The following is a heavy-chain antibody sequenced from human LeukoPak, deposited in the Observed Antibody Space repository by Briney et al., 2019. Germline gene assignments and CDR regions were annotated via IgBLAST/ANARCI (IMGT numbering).Heavy chain of an antibody. J-gene: IGHJ3*02. D-gene: IGHD3-22*01. CDR2: INPNSGGT. CDR1: GYTFTGYY. V-gene: IGHV1-2*06. CDR3: ASTSMIELSDAFDI. Sequence: ASVKVSCKASGYTFTGYYMHWVRQAPGQGLEWMGRINPNSGGTNYAQEFQGRVTMTRDTSISTAYMELSRLRSDDTAVYYCASTSMIELSDAFDIWGQGTMVTVSS.